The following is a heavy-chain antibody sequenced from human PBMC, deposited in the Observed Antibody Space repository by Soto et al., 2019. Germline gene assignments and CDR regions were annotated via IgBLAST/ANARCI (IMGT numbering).Heavy chain of an antibody. V-gene: IGHV3-30-3*01. D-gene: IGHD3-10*01. CDR3: ARDPAHGSGSYYGYDGMEV. Sequence: PXGCLRLSLAAARFSFSSYTMPWVRQAPGKGLEWVAGISYDGSNKYYADSVKGRFTISRDNSKNTLYLQMNSLRAEDTAVYYCARDPAHGSGSYYGYDGMEVWGQGTTVTVT. CDR1: RFSFSSYT. CDR2: ISYDGSNK. J-gene: IGHJ6*02.